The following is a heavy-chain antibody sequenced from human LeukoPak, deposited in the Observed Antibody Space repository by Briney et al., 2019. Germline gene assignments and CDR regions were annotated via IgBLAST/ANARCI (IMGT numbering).Heavy chain of an antibody. D-gene: IGHD6-19*01. Sequence: PSQTLSLTCTVSGGSISSDHYYWSWIRQPPGKGLELIGYIYYSGSTYYNPSLKSRVTISVDTSKNQLSLKLSSVTAADTAVYYCARRLRIAVASNYYYYGMDVWGQGTTVTVSS. J-gene: IGHJ6*02. CDR2: IYYSGST. CDR1: GGSISSDHYY. V-gene: IGHV4-30-4*01. CDR3: ARRLRIAVASNYYYYGMDV.